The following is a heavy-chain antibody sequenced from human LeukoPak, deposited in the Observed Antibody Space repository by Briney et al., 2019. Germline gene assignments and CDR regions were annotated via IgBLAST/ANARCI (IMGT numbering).Heavy chain of an antibody. Sequence: ASVKVSCKASGYTFTSYGISWVRQAPGQGLEWMGRLNPNSGGTSYAQRFQGRVTMTRDTSISTAYMELSRLRSDDTAVYYCARANYFDTSGSWNWGQGTLVTVSS. V-gene: IGHV1-2*06. CDR3: ARANYFDTSGSWN. CDR2: LNPNSGGT. J-gene: IGHJ4*02. CDR1: GYTFTSYG. D-gene: IGHD3-22*01.